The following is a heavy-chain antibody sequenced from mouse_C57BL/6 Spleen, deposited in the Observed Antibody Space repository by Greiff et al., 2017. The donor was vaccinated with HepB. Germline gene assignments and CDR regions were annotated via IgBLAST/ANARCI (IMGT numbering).Heavy chain of an antibody. J-gene: IGHJ4*01. V-gene: IGHV1-76*01. D-gene: IGHD1-1*01. CDR1: GYTFTDYY. CDR3: ARWDYYGSSYVEAMDY. Sequence: VKLMESGAELVRPGASVKLSCKASGYTFTDYYINWVKQRPGQGLEWIARIYPGSGNTYYNEKFKGKATLTAEKSSSTAYMQLSSLTSEDSAVYFCARWDYYGSSYVEAMDYWGQGTSVTVSS. CDR2: IYPGSGNT.